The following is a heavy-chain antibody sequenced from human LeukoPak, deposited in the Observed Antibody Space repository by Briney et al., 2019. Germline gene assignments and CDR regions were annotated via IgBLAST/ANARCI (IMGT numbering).Heavy chain of an antibody. D-gene: IGHD2-2*01. CDR1: GYIFIGYY. V-gene: IGHV1-2*02. CDR3: ARGDIVVVPIRYYYVDV. CDR2: INPSSGGT. J-gene: IGHJ6*03. Sequence: VASVKVSCKPSGYIFIGYYIHWVRQAPGQGLEWMGWINPSSGGTNYAQKFQGRVTMTRDTSISTAYMELSRLRSDDTAVYYCARGDIVVVPIRYYYVDVWGKGTTVTISS.